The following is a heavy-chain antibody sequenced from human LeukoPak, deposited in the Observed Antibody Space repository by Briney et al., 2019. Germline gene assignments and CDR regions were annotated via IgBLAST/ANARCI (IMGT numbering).Heavy chain of an antibody. D-gene: IGHD3-9*01. CDR2: INHSGST. Sequence: SETLSLTCAVYGGSFSGYYWSWIRQPPGKGLEWIGEINHSGSTNYNPSLKSRVTISVDTSKNQFSLKPSSVTAADTAVYYCASSHDILTGGSASAPTPPQH. CDR3: ASSHDILTGGSASAPTPPQH. CDR1: GGSFSGYY. J-gene: IGHJ1*01. V-gene: IGHV4-34*01.